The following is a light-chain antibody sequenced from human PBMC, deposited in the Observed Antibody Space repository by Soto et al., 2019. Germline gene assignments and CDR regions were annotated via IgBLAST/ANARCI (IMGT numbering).Light chain of an antibody. CDR1: QSVSSSY. CDR3: QQYCSSPWT. Sequence: EIVLTQSPGTLSLSPGERATLSCRASQSVSSSYSAWYQQKPGQAPRPLIYGASSRAIGIPDRFSGSGSGTDFTLTISILEPEDFAVYYCQQYCSSPWTFGQGTKVEIK. J-gene: IGKJ1*01. CDR2: GAS. V-gene: IGKV3-20*01.